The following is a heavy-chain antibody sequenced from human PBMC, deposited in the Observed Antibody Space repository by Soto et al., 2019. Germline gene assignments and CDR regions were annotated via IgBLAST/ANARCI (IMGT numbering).Heavy chain of an antibody. J-gene: IGHJ4*02. V-gene: IGHV3-33*06. Sequence: GGSLRLSCAASGFRFSSYGMHWVRQAPGKGLEWVAIIWHDGSSKDYADSVKGRFTISRDNSKNTLYLQMNGLRVEDTAVYYCAKDRLAGNFDYWGQGTQVTVS. CDR2: IWHDGSSK. CDR3: AKDRLAGNFDY. CDR1: GFRFSSYG.